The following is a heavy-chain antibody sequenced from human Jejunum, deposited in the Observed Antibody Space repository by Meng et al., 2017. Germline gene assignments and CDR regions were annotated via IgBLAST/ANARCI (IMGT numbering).Heavy chain of an antibody. CDR3: VSERGGGSFDY. J-gene: IGHJ4*02. Sequence: QVQVVQSGAEVKEPGASVKVSCKASGYTFTTYGLSWVRQAPGQGLEWMGWISAYNGNTKYAQKVQGRVTMTRDISTTTAYMELRNLRSDDTAVYYCVSERGGGSFDYWGQGTLVTVSS. CDR2: ISAYNGNT. CDR1: GYTFTTYG. V-gene: IGHV1-18*01. D-gene: IGHD3-10*01.